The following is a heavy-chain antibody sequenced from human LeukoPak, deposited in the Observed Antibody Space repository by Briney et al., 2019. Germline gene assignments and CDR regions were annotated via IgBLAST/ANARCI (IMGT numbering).Heavy chain of an antibody. V-gene: IGHV1-69*05. Sequence: SVKVSCKASGGTFSSYAISWVRQAPGQGLEWMGGIIPIFGTANYAQKFQGRVTITTDESTSTAYMELSSLRSEDTAVYYCARDLEAYSSGLDYWGQGTLVTVSS. CDR3: ARDLEAYSSGLDY. J-gene: IGHJ4*02. CDR1: GGTFSSYA. D-gene: IGHD6-19*01. CDR2: IIPIFGTA.